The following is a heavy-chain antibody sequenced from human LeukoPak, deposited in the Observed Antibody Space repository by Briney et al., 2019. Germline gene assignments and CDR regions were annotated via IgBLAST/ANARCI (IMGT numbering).Heavy chain of an antibody. CDR1: GFTFYVYA. Sequence: GRSLRLSCAPSGFTFYVYAMHSVRHAPGKGVECVSGISLNSGSIGYAHSVKGRFTSSRDNAKNSLYLHMNSLRAQDIVLYYCGKGRGGVGATGLGRWGQGNLVTVSS. D-gene: IGHD2-15*01. CDR3: GKGRGGVGATGLGR. V-gene: IGHV3-9*03. J-gene: IGHJ5*02. CDR2: ISLNSGSI.